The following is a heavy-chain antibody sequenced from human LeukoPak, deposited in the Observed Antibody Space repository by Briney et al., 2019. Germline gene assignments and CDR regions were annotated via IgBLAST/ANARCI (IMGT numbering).Heavy chain of an antibody. J-gene: IGHJ2*01. V-gene: IGHV4-39*01. CDR2: IYYSGST. CDR3: GGSYWGADYWYFDL. Sequence: PSETLSLTCTVSGGSISSSSYYWGWIRQPPGKGLEWIGSIYYSGSTYYNPSLKSRVTISVDTSKNQFSLKLSSVTAADTAVYYCGGSYWGADYWYFDLWGRGTLVTVSP. CDR1: GGSISSSSYY. D-gene: IGHD1-26*01.